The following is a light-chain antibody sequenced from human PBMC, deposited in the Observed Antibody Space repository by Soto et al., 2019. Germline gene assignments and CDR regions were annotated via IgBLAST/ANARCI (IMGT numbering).Light chain of an antibody. V-gene: IGKV1-5*01. CDR3: QQYTTFSRA. Sequence: DIQMTQSPSPLSSSVGDRVTITCRASQTIRTRLAWYQQKPGKAPKLLIYAASTLDGGVPSRFSGSGSETDFTLTISGLQPDDFATYYCQQYTTFSRAFGQGTTVDI. CDR2: AAS. CDR1: QTIRTR. J-gene: IGKJ1*01.